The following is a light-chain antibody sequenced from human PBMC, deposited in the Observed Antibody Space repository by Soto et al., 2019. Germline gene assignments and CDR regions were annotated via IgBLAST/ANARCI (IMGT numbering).Light chain of an antibody. V-gene: IGLV2-23*02. CDR3: CSFVGVTNDV. CDR1: GNAVSYQL. Sequence: QSVLTQPASVSGSPGQSITISCSGNAVSYQLVSWYQQQPGKAPKLILYKVHRRPSGGSNRFSGFKSGTTASLKIIGLQVEDEADYYCCSFVGVTNDVFGNGTKVTVL. CDR2: KVH. J-gene: IGLJ1*01.